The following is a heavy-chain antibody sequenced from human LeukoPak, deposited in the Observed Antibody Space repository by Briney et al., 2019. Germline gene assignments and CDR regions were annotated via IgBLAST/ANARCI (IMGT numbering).Heavy chain of an antibody. CDR3: ARGSIETGLIYYYGMDV. Sequence: GASVKVSCKASGYTFPSYFMHWVRQAPGQGLEWMGIINPTGGSTTYAQKFQGRVTITADESTSTAYMELSSLRSEDTAVYYCARGSIETGLIYYYGMDVWGQGTTVTVSS. V-gene: IGHV1-46*01. CDR1: GYTFPSYF. D-gene: IGHD5-24*01. J-gene: IGHJ6*02. CDR2: INPTGGST.